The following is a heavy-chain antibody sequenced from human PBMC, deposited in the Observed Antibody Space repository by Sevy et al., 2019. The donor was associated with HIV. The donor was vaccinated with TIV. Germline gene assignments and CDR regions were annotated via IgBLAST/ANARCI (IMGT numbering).Heavy chain of an antibody. D-gene: IGHD3-3*01. V-gene: IGHV1-18*01. Sequence: APVKVSCKTSGYSFNMYGISWVRQAPGQGLEWMGWISAYTGDTDYRQMFRGRVTMTTDASTNTAYMELRRLTSDDTAVYYCARHRPQGVVIIPGSGYHYGADFWGQGTMVTVSS. J-gene: IGHJ6*02. CDR1: GYSFNMYG. CDR2: ISAYTGDT. CDR3: ARHRPQGVVIIPGSGYHYGADF.